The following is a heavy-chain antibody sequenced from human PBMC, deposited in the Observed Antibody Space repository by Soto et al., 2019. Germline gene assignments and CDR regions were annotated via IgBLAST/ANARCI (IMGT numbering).Heavy chain of an antibody. CDR1: GGSISSGGYY. Sequence: SETLSLTCTVSGGSISSGGYYWSWIRQHPGKGLEWIGYIYYSGSTYCNPSLKSRVTISVDTSKNQFSLKLSSVTAADTAVYYCARGTYYYDSSGYSTDYWGQGTLVTVSS. CDR2: IYYSGST. D-gene: IGHD3-22*01. J-gene: IGHJ4*02. CDR3: ARGTYYYDSSGYSTDY. V-gene: IGHV4-31*03.